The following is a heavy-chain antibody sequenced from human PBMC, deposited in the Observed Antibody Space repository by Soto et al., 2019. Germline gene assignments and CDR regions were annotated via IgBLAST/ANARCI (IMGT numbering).Heavy chain of an antibody. Sequence: ASVKVSCKASGYTFTGYYMHWVRQAPGQGLEWMGWINPNSGGTNYAQKFQGWVTMTRDTSISTAYMELSRLRSDDTAVYYCARVPYSGSYYYYYMDVWGKGTTVTVSS. V-gene: IGHV1-2*04. CDR3: ARVPYSGSYYYYYMDV. CDR2: INPNSGGT. D-gene: IGHD1-26*01. J-gene: IGHJ6*03. CDR1: GYTFTGYY.